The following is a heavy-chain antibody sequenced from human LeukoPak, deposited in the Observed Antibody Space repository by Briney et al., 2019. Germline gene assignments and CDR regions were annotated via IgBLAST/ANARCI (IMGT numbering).Heavy chain of an antibody. D-gene: IGHD3-9*01. Sequence: SETLSLTCTVSGGSISSSSYYSGWIRQPPGKGLEWIRSIYYSGSTYYNPSLKSRVTISVDTSKNQFSLQLSSVTAADTAAYDCASNDKAVLRYFDWLSKFDPWGQGTLVTVSS. CDR3: ASNDKAVLRYFDWLSKFDP. CDR2: IYYSGST. V-gene: IGHV4-39*01. J-gene: IGHJ5*02. CDR1: GGSISSSSYY.